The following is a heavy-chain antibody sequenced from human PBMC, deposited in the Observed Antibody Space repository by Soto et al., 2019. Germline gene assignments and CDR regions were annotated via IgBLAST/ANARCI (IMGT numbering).Heavy chain of an antibody. CDR2: ISAYNGNT. CDR1: GYTFTSYG. J-gene: IGHJ6*03. V-gene: IGHV1-18*01. Sequence: ASVKVSCKASGYTFTSYGISWVRQAPGQGLGWMGWISAYNGNTNYAQKLQGRVTMTTDTSTSTAYMELRSLRPDDTAVYYCATSYYDFWSGYTTQGYYYMDVWGKGTTVTVSS. CDR3: ATSYYDFWSGYTTQGYYYMDV. D-gene: IGHD3-3*01.